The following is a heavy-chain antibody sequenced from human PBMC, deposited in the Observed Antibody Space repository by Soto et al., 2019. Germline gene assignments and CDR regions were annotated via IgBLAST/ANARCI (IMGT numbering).Heavy chain of an antibody. V-gene: IGHV1-69*13. CDR2: IIPIFGTA. Sequence: SVKVSCKASGGTFSSYDISWVRQAPGQGLEWMGGIIPIFGTANYAQKFQGRVTITADESTSTAYMELSSLRSEDTAVYYCARDRTIAAAGNYYYYGMDVWGQGTTVTVSS. D-gene: IGHD6-13*01. CDR1: GGTFSSYD. CDR3: ARDRTIAAAGNYYYYGMDV. J-gene: IGHJ6*02.